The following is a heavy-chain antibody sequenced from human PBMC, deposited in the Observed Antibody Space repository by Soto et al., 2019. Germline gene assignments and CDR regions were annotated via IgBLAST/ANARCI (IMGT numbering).Heavy chain of an antibody. CDR3: AATLYYYDSSGPPGY. J-gene: IGHJ4*02. CDR1: GGSIRTFY. V-gene: IGHV4-59*01. Sequence: SETLSLICTVSGGSIRTFYWSWIRQPPGRGLEWIGYIYNSGTTYSPSLKSRVTISEDTSKNQVSLKLSSVTAADTAVYYCAATLYYYDSSGPPGYWGQGTLVTVSS. D-gene: IGHD3-22*01. CDR2: IYNSGTT.